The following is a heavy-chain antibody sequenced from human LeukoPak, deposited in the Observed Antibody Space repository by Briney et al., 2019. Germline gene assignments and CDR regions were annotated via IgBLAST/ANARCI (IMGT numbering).Heavy chain of an antibody. J-gene: IGHJ5*02. Sequence: SGGSLRLSCAASGFTFSSYWMHWVRQAPGKGLVWVSRINRDGSSTSYADSVKGRFTISRDNAKNTLYLQMNSLRAEDTAVYYCAREGGSSSWWWNDWFDPWGQGTLVTVSS. CDR3: AREGGSSSWWWNDWFDP. D-gene: IGHD6-13*01. CDR1: GFTFSSYW. CDR2: INRDGSST. V-gene: IGHV3-74*01.